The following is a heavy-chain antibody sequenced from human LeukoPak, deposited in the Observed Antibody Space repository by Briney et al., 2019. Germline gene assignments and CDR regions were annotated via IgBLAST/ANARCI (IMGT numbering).Heavy chain of an antibody. J-gene: IGHJ1*01. CDR3: AKDWQQLVLGAYFQH. D-gene: IGHD6-13*01. Sequence: GRSLILSCAASGFTFSSYGMHWVRQAPGKGLEWVAVISYDGSNKYYADSVKGRFTISRDNSKNTLYLQMNSLRAEDTAVYYCAKDWQQLVLGAYFQHWGQGTLVTVSS. CDR2: ISYDGSNK. V-gene: IGHV3-30*18. CDR1: GFTFSSYG.